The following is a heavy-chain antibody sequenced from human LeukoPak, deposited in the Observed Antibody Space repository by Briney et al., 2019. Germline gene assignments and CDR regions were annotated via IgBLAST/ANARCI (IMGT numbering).Heavy chain of an antibody. CDR1: GFTFSSYA. J-gene: IGHJ4*02. CDR2: ISYDGSNK. Sequence: GGSLRLSCAASGFTFSSYAMHWVRQAPGKGLEWVAVISYDGSNKYYADSVKGRFTISRDNSKNTLYLQMNSLRAEDTAVDYCARDHSSGWYYFDYWGQGTLVTVSS. D-gene: IGHD6-19*01. V-gene: IGHV3-30*04. CDR3: ARDHSSGWYYFDY.